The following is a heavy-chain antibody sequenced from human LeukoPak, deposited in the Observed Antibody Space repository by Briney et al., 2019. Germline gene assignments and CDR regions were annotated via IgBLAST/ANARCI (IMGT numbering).Heavy chain of an antibody. Sequence: PGGSLRLSCAASGFTFSGHWMSWVRQAPGKGLEWVSSISHSGGPTYYADSVEGRFTFSRDNSKNTLYLQMHSLRTEDTAVYYCAKAGGNSFMYALDIWGQGTMVTVSP. J-gene: IGHJ3*02. CDR1: GFTFSGHW. CDR3: AKAGGNSFMYALDI. D-gene: IGHD4-23*01. V-gene: IGHV3-23*01. CDR2: ISHSGGPT.